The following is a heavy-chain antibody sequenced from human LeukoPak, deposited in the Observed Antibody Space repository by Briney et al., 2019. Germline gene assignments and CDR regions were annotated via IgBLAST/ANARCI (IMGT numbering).Heavy chain of an antibody. CDR1: GGSFSGYY. CDR3: ARGSRITIFGVVKNWFDP. J-gene: IGHJ5*02. V-gene: IGHV4-34*01. D-gene: IGHD3-3*01. CDR2: INHSGST. Sequence: PSETLSLTCAVYGGSFSGYYWSWIRQPPGKGLEWIGEINHSGSTNYNPSLKSRVTISVDTSKNQFSLKLRSVTAADTAVYYCARGSRITIFGVVKNWFDPWGQGTLVTVSS.